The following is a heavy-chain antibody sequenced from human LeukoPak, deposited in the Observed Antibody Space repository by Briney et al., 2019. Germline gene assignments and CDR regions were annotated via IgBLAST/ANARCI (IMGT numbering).Heavy chain of an antibody. Sequence: SETLSLTCAVYGGSFSGYYWSRIRQPPGKGLEWIGEINHSGSTNYNPSLKSRVTISVDTSKNQFSLKLSSVTAADTAVYYCASRTTMVRWGYYYYYMDVWGKGTTVTVSS. J-gene: IGHJ6*03. CDR1: GGSFSGYY. V-gene: IGHV4-34*01. CDR2: INHSGST. CDR3: ASRTTMVRWGYYYYYMDV. D-gene: IGHD3-10*01.